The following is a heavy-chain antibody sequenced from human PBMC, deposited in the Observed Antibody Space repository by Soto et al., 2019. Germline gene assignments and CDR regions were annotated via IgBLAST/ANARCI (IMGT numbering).Heavy chain of an antibody. CDR2: MNPNSGNT. CDR3: ARERGSGWYVDD. D-gene: IGHD6-19*01. CDR1: GYTFTSYD. J-gene: IGHJ4*02. V-gene: IGHV1-8*01. Sequence: QVQLVQSGAEVKKPGASVKVSCKASGYTFTSYDINWVRQATGQGLEWMGWMNPNSGNTGYAQKFQGRVTMTRNTSISTADLELSSRRSEDRAVYYGARERGSGWYVDDWGQGTLVTVSS.